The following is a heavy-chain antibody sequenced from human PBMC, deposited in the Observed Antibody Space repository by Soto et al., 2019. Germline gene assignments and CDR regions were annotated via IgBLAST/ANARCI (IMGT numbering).Heavy chain of an antibody. D-gene: IGHD2-8*02. J-gene: IGHJ5*02. CDR1: GDSIRSRYF. V-gene: IGHV4-38-2*02. CDR3: ARVAFCTGITCSADNWFDP. CDR2: IFHSGST. Sequence: SETLSLTCTVSGDSIRSRYFWGWIRQTPGKGLEWIASIFHSGSTDYNPSLKSRVTMSVDASKDQFSLKLSSVTAADTAVYFCARVAFCTGITCSADNWFDPWGQGTLVTVSS.